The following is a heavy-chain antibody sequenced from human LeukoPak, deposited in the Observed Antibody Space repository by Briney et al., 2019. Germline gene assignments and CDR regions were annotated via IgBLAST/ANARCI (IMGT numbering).Heavy chain of an antibody. V-gene: IGHV1-2*02. CDR2: INANSGDR. CDR1: EDTFTGYS. Sequence: ASVKVSFKASEDTFTGYSLHWVRQAPGQGLEWMGWINANSGDRKYAQKFQGRVTMTRDTSIRTAYMEVTRLTSDDSAIYYCGREIRQRGCPVDWFDPWGQGTLVIVSS. CDR3: GREIRQRGCPVDWFDP. D-gene: IGHD6-19*01. J-gene: IGHJ5*02.